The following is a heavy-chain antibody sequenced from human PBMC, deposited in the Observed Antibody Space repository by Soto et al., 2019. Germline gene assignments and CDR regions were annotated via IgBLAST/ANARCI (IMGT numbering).Heavy chain of an antibody. V-gene: IGHV4-4*07. J-gene: IGHJ3*02. Sequence: SETLSLTCTVSGGSMSSYYWSWIRQPAGKGLEWIGRIYTSGSTNYNPSLTSRVTMSVDTSKKQFSLKLTSVTAADTAVYYCARGSGTYGFDIWGQGTMVTVSS. CDR3: ARGSGTYGFDI. CDR1: GGSMSSYY. CDR2: IYTSGST. D-gene: IGHD1-26*01.